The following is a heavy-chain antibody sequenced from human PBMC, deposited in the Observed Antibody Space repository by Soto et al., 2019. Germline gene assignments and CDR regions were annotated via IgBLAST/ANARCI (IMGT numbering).Heavy chain of an antibody. V-gene: IGHV3-11*01. CDR1: GFTFSDYA. J-gene: IGHJ4*02. CDR2: IDSRGRTL. D-gene: IGHD6-6*01. Sequence: GGSLRLSCVASGFTFSDYAMSWIRQAPGKGLEWLAFIDSRGRTLSYADSVRGRFTISRDNAENSVYLQMDSLRADDTAVYYCARQAARNYIDSWGQGNSVTVSS. CDR3: ARQAARNYIDS.